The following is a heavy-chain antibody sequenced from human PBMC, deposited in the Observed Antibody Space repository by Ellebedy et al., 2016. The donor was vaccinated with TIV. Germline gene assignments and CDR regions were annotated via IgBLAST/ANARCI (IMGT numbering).Heavy chain of an antibody. D-gene: IGHD5-12*01. Sequence: ASVKVSXXASGYTFTSYGISWVRQAPGQGLEWMGWISAYNGNTNYAQKLQGRVTMTTDTSTSTAYMELRSLRSDDTAVYYCARDEFVDIVATSGGGYYYEVDVWGQGTTVTVSS. CDR1: GYTFTSYG. CDR2: ISAYNGNT. J-gene: IGHJ6*02. CDR3: ARDEFVDIVATSGGGYYYEVDV. V-gene: IGHV1-18*04.